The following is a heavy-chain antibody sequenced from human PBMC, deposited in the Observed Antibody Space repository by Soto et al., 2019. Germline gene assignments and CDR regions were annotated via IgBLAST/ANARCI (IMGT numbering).Heavy chain of an antibody. CDR1: GGSISTGGYY. V-gene: IGHV4-31*03. CDR3: AREPLA. D-gene: IGHD3-3*02. CDR2: FYYSGST. Sequence: QVQLQESGPGLVKPSQTLSLTCSVSGGSISTGGYYWIRIRQHPGKGLEWIGYFYYSGSTYYSPSLMSRVNVSVDTSKNPFSLKLSSVTAADTAVYYCAREPLAWGQGTLVTVSS. J-gene: IGHJ4*02.